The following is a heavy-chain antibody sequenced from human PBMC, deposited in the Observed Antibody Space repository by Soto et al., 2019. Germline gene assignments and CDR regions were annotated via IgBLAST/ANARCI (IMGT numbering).Heavy chain of an antibody. D-gene: IGHD3-22*01. V-gene: IGHV3-53*01. Sequence: EVQLVESGGGLIQPGGSLRLSCAASGFTFSSNDMNWVRQAPGKGLEWVSLIYSGGSTYYADSVKGRFTISRDNSKNTLXXQMSSLRAEDTAVYYCATRPLLPGAPWGQGTMVTVSS. CDR1: GFTFSSND. CDR2: IYSGGST. CDR3: ATRPLLPGAP. J-gene: IGHJ3*01.